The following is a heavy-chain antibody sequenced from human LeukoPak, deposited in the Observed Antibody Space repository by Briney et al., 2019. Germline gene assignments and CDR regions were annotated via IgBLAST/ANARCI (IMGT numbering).Heavy chain of an antibody. CDR1: GFTFSSYA. Sequence: PGGSLRLSCAASGFTFSSYAMSWVRQAPGKGLEWVSGINWNGGSTVYADSVKGRFTISRDNAKNSLYLQMNSLRAEDTALYHCARDRGPYGEYYGPHYGMDVWGQGTTVTVSS. D-gene: IGHD4-17*01. CDR3: ARDRGPYGEYYGPHYGMDV. CDR2: INWNGGST. V-gene: IGHV3-20*01. J-gene: IGHJ6*02.